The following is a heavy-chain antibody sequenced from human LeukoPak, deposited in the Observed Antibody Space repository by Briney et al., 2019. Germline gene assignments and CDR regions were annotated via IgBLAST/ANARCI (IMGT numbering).Heavy chain of an antibody. CDR3: ARERVRSWDY. CDR2: ISSDGSST. V-gene: IGHV3-74*01. Sequence: GGSMRLSCAASGFTFSSYWMHWVRQAPGKGLVWVSRISSDGSSTAYADSVKGRFTISRDNAKNALYLHMNSLRAEDTAVYYCARERVRSWDYWGQGTLVTVSS. CDR1: GFTFSSYW. D-gene: IGHD3-3*01. J-gene: IGHJ4*02.